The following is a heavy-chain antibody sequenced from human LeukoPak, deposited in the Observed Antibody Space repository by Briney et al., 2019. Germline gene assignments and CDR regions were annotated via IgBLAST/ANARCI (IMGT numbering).Heavy chain of an antibody. CDR3: ARVSAAVTGVFDY. V-gene: IGHV3-30-3*01. D-gene: IGHD6-19*01. Sequence: GGSLRLSCAASGFTFRTYAMHWVRQSPGKGLEGVAVISYDGSDKYYADSVKGRFTISRDNSENSLYLQMNSLRAEDTAVYYCARVSAAVTGVFDYWGQGTLVTVSS. CDR1: GFTFRTYA. CDR2: ISYDGSDK. J-gene: IGHJ4*02.